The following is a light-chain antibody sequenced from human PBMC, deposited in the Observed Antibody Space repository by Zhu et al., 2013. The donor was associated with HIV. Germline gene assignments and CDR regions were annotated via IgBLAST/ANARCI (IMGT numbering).Light chain of an antibody. J-gene: IGKJ1*01. CDR1: EDIGND. V-gene: IGKV1-17*02. Sequence: DIQMTQSPSSLSAFFWDRITITCRASEDIGNDLGWYQQRPGEAPRRLIFAASILHSGVPSRFSGGGSGTEFILTINNVQPEDSATYYCLQHHRSPWTFGQGTKLEI. CDR2: AAS. CDR3: LQHHRSPWT.